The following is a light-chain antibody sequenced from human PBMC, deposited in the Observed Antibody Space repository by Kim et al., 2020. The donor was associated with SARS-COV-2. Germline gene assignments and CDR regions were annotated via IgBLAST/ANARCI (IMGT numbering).Light chain of an antibody. CDR3: QQSYSTPPT. J-gene: IGKJ2*01. CDR2: AAS. Sequence: DIQLTQSPSSLSASVGDRVTLTCRASQSIMTNLNWYRQKPGKAPNALIYAASNLKREVPSRFSGSGSGTDFTLTIISLQPEDFATFYCQQSYSTPPTFGQGTKLEI. V-gene: IGKV1-39*01. CDR1: QSIMTN.